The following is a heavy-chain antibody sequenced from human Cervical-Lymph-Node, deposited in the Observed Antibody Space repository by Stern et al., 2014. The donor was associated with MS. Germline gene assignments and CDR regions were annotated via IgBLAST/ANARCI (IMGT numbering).Heavy chain of an antibody. CDR2: IWYDGSNK. CDR1: GFTFSSYG. Sequence: MQLVESGGGVVQPGRSLRLSCAASGFTFSSYGMHWVRQAPGKGLEWVAVIWYDGSNKYYADSVKGRFTISRDNSKNTLYLQMNSLRAEDTAVYYCARYDYPYYFDYWGQGTLVTVSS. J-gene: IGHJ4*02. V-gene: IGHV3-33*01. CDR3: ARYDYPYYFDY. D-gene: IGHD4-11*01.